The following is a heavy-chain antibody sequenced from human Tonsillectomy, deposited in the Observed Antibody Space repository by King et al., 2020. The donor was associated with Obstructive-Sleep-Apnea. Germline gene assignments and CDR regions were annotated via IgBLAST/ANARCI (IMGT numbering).Heavy chain of an antibody. CDR1: GGSISSYY. CDR3: ARGPYYYDSGAFDY. V-gene: IGHV4-59*01. J-gene: IGHJ4*02. Sequence: QLQESGPGLVKPSETLSLTCTVSGGSISSYYWNWIRQPPGKGLEWIGYIYYSGSTNNNPSLKSRVTISVDTSKNQFSLKLSSVTAADTAVYYCARGPYYYDSGAFDYWGQGTLVTVSS. CDR2: IYYSGST. D-gene: IGHD3-22*01.